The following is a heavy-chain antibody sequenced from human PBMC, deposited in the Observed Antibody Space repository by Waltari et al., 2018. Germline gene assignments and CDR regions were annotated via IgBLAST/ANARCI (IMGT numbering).Heavy chain of an antibody. CDR2: MSGGGGST. CDR3: AKTLSDPSVGGLDV. CDR1: GFTFGRSA. V-gene: IGHV3-23*04. D-gene: IGHD1-26*01. J-gene: IGHJ6*02. Sequence: EVQLVESGGGLVQPGGSLRLSCEASGFTFGRSAMTWVRQVQGKGMEWLSAMSGGGGSTYYADSVQGQFIISRDPSKNTLFLQLNSLRVEDTAVYFCAKTLSDPSVGGLDVWGQGTPVTVSS.